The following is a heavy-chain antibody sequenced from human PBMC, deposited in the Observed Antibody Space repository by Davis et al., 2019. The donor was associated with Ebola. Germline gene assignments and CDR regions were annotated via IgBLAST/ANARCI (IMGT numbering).Heavy chain of an antibody. CDR1: GFTFSSYA. CDR3: AKRWQTYYDILTGPDDAFDI. J-gene: IGHJ3*02. V-gene: IGHV3-23*01. D-gene: IGHD3-9*01. Sequence: PGGSLRLSCAASGFTFSSYAMNWVRQAPGKGLEWVSYISSSSSTIYYADSVKGRFTISRDNSKNTLYLQMNSLRAEDTAVYYCAKRWQTYYDILTGPDDAFDIWGQGTMVTVSS. CDR2: ISSSSSTI.